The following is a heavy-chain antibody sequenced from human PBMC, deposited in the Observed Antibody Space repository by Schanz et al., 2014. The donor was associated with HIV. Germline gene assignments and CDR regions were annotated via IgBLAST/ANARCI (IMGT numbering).Heavy chain of an antibody. CDR1: EYTFIDFY. J-gene: IGHJ4*02. V-gene: IGHV1-2*02. Sequence: QVQLVQSGAEVKKPGASVRVSCKASEYTFIDFYIHWLRQAPGQGLEWMGWINTRTGDTIYAERLQGRVTLTRDTSINTAYMTLSRLGSDDTAVYFCAKGLQKFDWRSPFDYWGQGTLLTVSS. CDR3: AKGLQKFDWRSPFDY. D-gene: IGHD3-9*01. CDR2: INTRTGDT.